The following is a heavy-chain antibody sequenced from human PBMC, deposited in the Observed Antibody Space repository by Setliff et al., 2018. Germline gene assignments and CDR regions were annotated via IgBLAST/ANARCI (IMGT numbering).Heavy chain of an antibody. CDR3: ARNWVTAQHYYYGMDV. J-gene: IGHJ6*02. CDR1: GFTFSNYG. CDR2: IWNDGSNK. D-gene: IGHD2-21*02. Sequence: GGSLRLSCVASGFTFSNYGIHWVRQAPGKGLEWVALIWNDGSNKFYGDSVRGRFTISRDNSKSTLYLQMDSLRAEDAAIYYCARNWVTAQHYYYGMDVWGQGTTVTAP. V-gene: IGHV3-33*01.